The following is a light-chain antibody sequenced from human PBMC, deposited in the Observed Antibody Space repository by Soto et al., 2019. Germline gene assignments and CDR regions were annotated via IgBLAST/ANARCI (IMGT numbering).Light chain of an antibody. CDR3: QQYNSS. CDR2: EAS. J-gene: IGKJ4*01. CDR1: QSISSW. V-gene: IGKV1-5*03. Sequence: DIQMTQSPSTLSASVGDRVTITCRASQSISSWLAWYQQKPGKAPKLLIYEASNLESGVPSRFSGTGSGTEFTLIISSLQPDDFATYYCQQYNSSFGGGTKVDIK.